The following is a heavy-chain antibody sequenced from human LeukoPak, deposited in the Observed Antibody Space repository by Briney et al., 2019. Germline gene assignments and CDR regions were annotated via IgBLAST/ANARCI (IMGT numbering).Heavy chain of an antibody. CDR1: GGSISSGGYY. Sequence: TLSLTCTVSGGSISSGGYYWSWIRQHPGKGLEWIGYIYYSGSTYYNPSLKSRVTISVDTSKNQFSLKLSSVTAADTAVYYCARGTVATGNFDYWGQGTLVTVSS. J-gene: IGHJ4*02. CDR3: ARGTVATGNFDY. V-gene: IGHV4-31*03. CDR2: IYYSGST. D-gene: IGHD5-12*01.